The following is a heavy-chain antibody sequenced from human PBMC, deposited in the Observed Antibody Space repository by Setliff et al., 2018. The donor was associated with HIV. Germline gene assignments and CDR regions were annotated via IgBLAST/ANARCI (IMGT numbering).Heavy chain of an antibody. D-gene: IGHD5-12*01. Sequence: PSETLSLTCSVSDDSLSSSNYYWGWVRQPPGKGLEWIAMIYYSGTTYYSPSLKSRVTISVDTSMKQLFLRLNYVTAADTAVYYCARRRGYGYTFDNWGQGLLVTVS. J-gene: IGHJ4*02. V-gene: IGHV4-39*01. CDR1: DDSLSSSNYY. CDR2: IYYSGTT. CDR3: ARRRGYGYTFDN.